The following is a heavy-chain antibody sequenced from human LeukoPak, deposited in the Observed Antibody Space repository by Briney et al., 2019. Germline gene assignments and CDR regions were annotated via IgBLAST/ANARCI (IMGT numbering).Heavy chain of an antibody. D-gene: IGHD2-2*01. CDR1: GNYW. CDR2: VNSDGSWT. Sequence: GGSLRLSCAASGNYWMHWVRQAPGKGLVWVSHVNSDGSWTSHADSVKGRFTISKDNAKNTVYLQMNNLRAEDTAVYYCVSFYETNWGRGTLVTVSS. V-gene: IGHV3-74*01. J-gene: IGHJ4*02. CDR3: VSFYETN.